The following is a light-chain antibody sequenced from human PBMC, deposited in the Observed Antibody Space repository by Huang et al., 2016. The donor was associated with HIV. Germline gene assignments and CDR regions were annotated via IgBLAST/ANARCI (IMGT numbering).Light chain of an antibody. V-gene: IGKV1-33*01. Sequence: DIQMTQSPSSLSASVGDRVTITCQASQDISNYLNWYQQKPGKDPQLLIYDSSDLQTGVPSRLSGSGAGTNFSFTINNLQPEDFATYFCQQYDNLPRTFGQGTKLEIK. J-gene: IGKJ2*01. CDR3: QQYDNLPRT. CDR1: QDISNY. CDR2: DSS.